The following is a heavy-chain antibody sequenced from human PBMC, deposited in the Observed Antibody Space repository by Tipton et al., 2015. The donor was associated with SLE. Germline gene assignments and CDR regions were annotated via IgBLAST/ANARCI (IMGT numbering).Heavy chain of an antibody. CDR3: AREDCSSTSCYQDAFDI. CDR2: IYYSGST. D-gene: IGHD2-2*01. J-gene: IGHJ3*02. CDR1: GGSISSSSYY. V-gene: IGHV4-39*07. Sequence: LRLSCTVSGGSISSSSYYWGWIRQPPGKGLEWIGSIYYSGSTYYNPSLKSRVTISVDTSKNQFSLKLSSVTAADTAVYYCAREDCSSTSCYQDAFDIWGQGTMVTVSS.